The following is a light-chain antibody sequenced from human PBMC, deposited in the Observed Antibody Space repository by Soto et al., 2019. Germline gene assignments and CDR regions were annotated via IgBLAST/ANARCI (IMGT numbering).Light chain of an antibody. CDR1: QKIRNL. Sequence: DIELTQSPSTLSAAVGDSDTITCRASQKIRNLLAWYQQKPGRAPKPLIFDASTLRTGVPSRFSGSGSGSEFNFTITGLQPDDFATYFCQQYYTYATFGHGTKVDI. J-gene: IGKJ1*01. CDR3: QQYYTYAT. CDR2: DAS. V-gene: IGKV1-5*01.